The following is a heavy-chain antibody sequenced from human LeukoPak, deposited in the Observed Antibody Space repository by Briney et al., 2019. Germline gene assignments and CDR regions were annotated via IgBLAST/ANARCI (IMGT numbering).Heavy chain of an antibody. CDR2: ISDTGGST. D-gene: IGHD3-22*01. V-gene: IGHV3-23*01. J-gene: IGHJ4*02. CDR3: AKATAYYYDSSGYSFDY. Sequence: GGSLRLSCAASGFMFSSYAMSWVRQAPGKGLEWVSAISDTGGSTYYADSVKGRFTISRDNSKNTLYLQMNSLRAEDTAVYYCAKATAYYYDSSGYSFDYWGQGALVAVSS. CDR1: GFMFSSYA.